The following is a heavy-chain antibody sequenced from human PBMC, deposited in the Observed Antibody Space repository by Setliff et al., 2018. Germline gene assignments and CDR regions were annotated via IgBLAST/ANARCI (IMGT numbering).Heavy chain of an antibody. V-gene: IGHV4-59*01. J-gene: IGHJ3*02. D-gene: IGHD3-16*02. CDR1: GGSISSYY. CDR2: IYYSEST. CDR3: ASRTYYDYLWGSYRRNDAFDI. Sequence: ETLSLTCTVSGGSISSYYWSWIRQPPGKGLEWIGYIYYSESTNYNPSLKSRVTISVDTSKNQFSLKLSSVTAADTAVYYCASRTYYDYLWGSYRRNDAFDIWGQGTMVTVSS.